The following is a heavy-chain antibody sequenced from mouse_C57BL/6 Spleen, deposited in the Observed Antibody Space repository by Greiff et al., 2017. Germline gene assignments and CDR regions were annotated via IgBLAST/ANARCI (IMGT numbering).Heavy chain of an antibody. CDR2: IWRGGST. Sequence: QVQLQQSGPGLVQPSQSLSITCTVSGFSLTSYGVHWVRQSPGKGLEWMGLIWRGGSTDYNAAFMSRLSISKDNSKSHVFFKMNSLQADDTAIYYRAKNGGTDAMDYWGQGTSVTVSS. CDR1: GFSLTSYG. D-gene: IGHD1-1*02. CDR3: AKNGGTDAMDY. V-gene: IGHV2-5*01. J-gene: IGHJ4*01.